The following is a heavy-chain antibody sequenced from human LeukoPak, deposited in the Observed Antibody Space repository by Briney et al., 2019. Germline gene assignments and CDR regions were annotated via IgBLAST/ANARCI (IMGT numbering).Heavy chain of an antibody. CDR1: GFTFSDYS. Sequence: GGSLRLSCAASGFTFSDYSMNWVRQAPGVGLEWVSYISSGSSTTYYADSVQGRFTISRDNAKNSLYLQMNSLRDEDTAVYYCARNGRYGDYAGYWGQGTLVTVSS. V-gene: IGHV3-48*02. D-gene: IGHD4-17*01. CDR3: ARNGRYGDYAGY. CDR2: ISSGSSTT. J-gene: IGHJ4*02.